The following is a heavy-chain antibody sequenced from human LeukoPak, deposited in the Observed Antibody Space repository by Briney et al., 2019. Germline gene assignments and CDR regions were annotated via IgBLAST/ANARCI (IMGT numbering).Heavy chain of an antibody. CDR2: IYPGDSDT. V-gene: IGHV5-51*01. CDR3: ARRSDSSGYLHYFDY. D-gene: IGHD3-22*01. CDR1: GYSITSYW. Sequence: GESLKISCKGSGYSITSYWIGWVRQMPGKRLEWMGIIYPGDSDTRSSPSFQGQVTISADKSISTAYLQWSSLKASDTAMYYCARRSDSSGYLHYFDYWGQGTLVTVSS. J-gene: IGHJ4*02.